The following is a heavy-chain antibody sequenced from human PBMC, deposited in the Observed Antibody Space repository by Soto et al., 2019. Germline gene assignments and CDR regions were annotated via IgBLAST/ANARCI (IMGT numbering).Heavy chain of an antibody. J-gene: IGHJ5*02. V-gene: IGHV1-3*01. CDR3: SRPSRPDGLLPWFDP. D-gene: IGHD3-9*01. Sequence: QVQLVQSGAEVKKPGASVKVSCKASGYTFTDYSMHWVCQAPGQRLEWMGWINAGNGNRKYSQKFQGSVTITTDTSATTAYMELSSLRSEDTAVYYCSRPSRPDGLLPWFDPWGQGTLVTVSS. CDR2: INAGNGNR. CDR1: GYTFTDYS.